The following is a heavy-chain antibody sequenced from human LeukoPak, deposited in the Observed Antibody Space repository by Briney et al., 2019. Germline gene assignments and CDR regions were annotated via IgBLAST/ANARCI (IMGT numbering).Heavy chain of an antibody. CDR3: ARDPATVTTYEY. CDR2: INPNSGGT. V-gene: IGHV1-2*02. J-gene: IGHJ4*02. CDR1: GYTFTGYY. D-gene: IGHD4-17*01. Sequence: GASVKVSCKASGYTFTGYYMHWVRQAPGQGLEWMGWINPNSGGTNYAQKFQSRVTMTRDTSISTAYMELSRLRSDDTAVYYCARDPATVTTYEYWGQGTLVTVSS.